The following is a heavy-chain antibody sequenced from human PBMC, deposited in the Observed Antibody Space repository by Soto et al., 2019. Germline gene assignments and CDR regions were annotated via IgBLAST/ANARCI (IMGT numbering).Heavy chain of an antibody. Sequence: GASVKVSCKASGYTFTSYAMHWVRQAPGQRLEWMGWINAGNGNTKYSQKFQGRVTITRDTSTSTAYMELRSLRSDDTAVYYCARDRGYNWNYGWFDPWGQGTLVTVSS. CDR3: ARDRGYNWNYGWFDP. V-gene: IGHV1-3*01. CDR1: GYTFTSYA. CDR2: INAGNGNT. J-gene: IGHJ5*02. D-gene: IGHD1-7*01.